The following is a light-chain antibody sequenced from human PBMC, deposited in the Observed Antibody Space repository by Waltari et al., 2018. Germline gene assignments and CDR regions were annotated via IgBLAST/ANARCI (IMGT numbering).Light chain of an antibody. Sequence: EIVMTQSPGTLSLSPGERATLSCRASQRVSKELGWYQQKPGQPPRLLIYGAATRATGIPARFSGSGSETEFTLTISSLQSEDFGVYCCQQYNSWPLTFGGGTKVEIK. CDR2: GAA. J-gene: IGKJ4*01. CDR1: QRVSKE. V-gene: IGKV3-15*01. CDR3: QQYNSWPLT.